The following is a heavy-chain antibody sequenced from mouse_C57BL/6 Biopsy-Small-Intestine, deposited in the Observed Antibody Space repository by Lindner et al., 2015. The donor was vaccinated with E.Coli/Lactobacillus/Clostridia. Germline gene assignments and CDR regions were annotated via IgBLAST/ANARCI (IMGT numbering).Heavy chain of an antibody. CDR1: GYSITSGYS. CDR2: ISYDGSN. J-gene: IGHJ2*01. CDR3: ARRTSYDYLYFDY. Sequence: QLQESGPGLVKPSQSLSLTCSVTGYSITSGYSWNWIRQFPGNKLEWMGYISYDGSNNYNPSLKNRISITRDTSENRFFLKLNSVTTEDTATYYCARRTSYDYLYFDYWGQGTALTVSS. D-gene: IGHD2-4*01. V-gene: IGHV3-6*01.